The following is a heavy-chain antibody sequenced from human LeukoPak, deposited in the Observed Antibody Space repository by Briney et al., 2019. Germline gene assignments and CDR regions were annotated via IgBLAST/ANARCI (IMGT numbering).Heavy chain of an antibody. CDR3: ARAGAMVIDYYYYMDV. CDR1: GYTFTGYY. Sequence: ASVKVSCKASGYTFTGYYMHWVRQAPGQGLEWMGWINPNSGGTNYAQKFQGRVTMTRETSISTAYMELSRLRSDDTAVYYCARAGAMVIDYYYYMDVWGKGTTVTISS. CDR2: INPNSGGT. V-gene: IGHV1-2*02. D-gene: IGHD5-18*01. J-gene: IGHJ6*03.